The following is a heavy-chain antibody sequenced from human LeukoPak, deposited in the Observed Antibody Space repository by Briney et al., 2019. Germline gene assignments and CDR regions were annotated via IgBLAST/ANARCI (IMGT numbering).Heavy chain of an antibody. Sequence: TSQTLSLTCAISGDSVSSNSAAWNWIRQSPSRGLEWLGRTYYRSKWYNDYAVSVKSRITINPDTSKDQFSLQLNSVTPEDTAVYYCARDAWIAVAGGFDYWGQGTLVTVSS. V-gene: IGHV6-1*01. D-gene: IGHD6-19*01. J-gene: IGHJ4*02. CDR3: ARDAWIAVAGGFDY. CDR1: GDSVSSNSAA. CDR2: TYYRSKWYN.